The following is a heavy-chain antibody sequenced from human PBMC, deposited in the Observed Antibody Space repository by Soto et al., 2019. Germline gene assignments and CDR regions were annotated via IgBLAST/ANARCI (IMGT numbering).Heavy chain of an antibody. J-gene: IGHJ5*02. CDR3: ARVRSGTTWGNWFDP. CDR2: ISHSGST. D-gene: IGHD1-7*01. V-gene: IGHV4-4*02. CDR1: GGSISSSNW. Sequence: PSETLSLTCAVSGGSISSSNWWSWVRQPPGKGLEWIGEISHSGSTNYNPSLKSRVTISVDKSKNQFSLKLSSVTAADTAVYYCARVRSGTTWGNWFDPWGQGTLVTVSS.